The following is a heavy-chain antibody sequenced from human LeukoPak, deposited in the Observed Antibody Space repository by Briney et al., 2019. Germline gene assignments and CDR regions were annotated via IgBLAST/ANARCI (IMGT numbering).Heavy chain of an antibody. J-gene: IGHJ4*02. CDR3: ARGRRGYTAMGEPFDY. CDR1: GGSISSYY. CDR2: IYYSGST. D-gene: IGHD5-18*01. V-gene: IGHV4-59*01. Sequence: PSETLSLTCTVSGGSISSYYWSWIRQPPGKGLEWIGYIYYSGSTNYNPSLKSRVTISVDTSKNQFSLKLSSVTAADTAVYYCARGRRGYTAMGEPFDYWGQGTLVTISS.